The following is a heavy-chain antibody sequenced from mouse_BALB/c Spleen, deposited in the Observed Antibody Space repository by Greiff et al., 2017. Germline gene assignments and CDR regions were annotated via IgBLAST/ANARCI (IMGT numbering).Heavy chain of an antibody. Sequence: VQLKQSGGGLVQPGGSRKLSCAASGLTFSSFGMHWVRQAPEKGLEWVAYISSGSSTIYYADTVKGRFTISRDNPKNTLFLQMTSLRSEDTAMYYCARPISLYGNFAWLAYWGQGTLVTVSA. V-gene: IGHV5-17*02. CDR2: ISSGSSTI. J-gene: IGHJ3*01. CDR1: GLTFSSFG. CDR3: ARPISLYGNFAWLAY. D-gene: IGHD2-1*01.